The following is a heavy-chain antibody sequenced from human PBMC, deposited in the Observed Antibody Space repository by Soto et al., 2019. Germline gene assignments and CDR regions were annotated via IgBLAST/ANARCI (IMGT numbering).Heavy chain of an antibody. V-gene: IGHV1-69*06. CDR2: IVPNVGTV. Sequence: QMQLVQSGAEVKKPGSSVKVSCKASGGTLSSFINYPINWVRQAPGQGLEWMGGIVPNVGTVNYAQKFQGRGTINGEKSPGTAYMELRRLKSEDQALYYCGRRDTSGFLPDFDNWGQGTLVTVSS. CDR1: GGTLSSFINYP. D-gene: IGHD3-3*01. CDR3: GRRDTSGFLPDFDN. J-gene: IGHJ4*02.